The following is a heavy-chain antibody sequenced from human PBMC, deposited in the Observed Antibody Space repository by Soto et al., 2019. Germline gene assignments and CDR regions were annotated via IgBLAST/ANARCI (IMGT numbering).Heavy chain of an antibody. CDR1: GFTFSSYG. Sequence: QPGGSLRLSCAASGFTFSSYGMHWVRQAPGKGLEWVAVIWYDGSNKYYADSVKGRFTISRDNSKNTLYLQMNSLRAEDTAVYYCAGASNGPEYYYDSSGYDAFDIWGQGTMVTVSS. CDR3: AGASNGPEYYYDSSGYDAFDI. CDR2: IWYDGSNK. D-gene: IGHD3-22*01. V-gene: IGHV3-33*01. J-gene: IGHJ3*02.